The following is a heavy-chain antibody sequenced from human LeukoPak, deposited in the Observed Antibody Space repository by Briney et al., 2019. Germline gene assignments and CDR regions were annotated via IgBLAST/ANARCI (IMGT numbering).Heavy chain of an antibody. J-gene: IGHJ4*02. V-gene: IGHV1-69*06. Sequence: SVKVSCKASGGTSSSYAISWVRQAPGQGLEWMGGIIPIFGTANYTQKFQGRVTITADKSTSTAYMELSSLRSDDTAVYYCARYYYGSGSYYNSLNYWGQGTQVTVSS. D-gene: IGHD3-10*01. CDR3: ARYYYGSGSYYNSLNY. CDR2: IIPIFGTA. CDR1: GGTSSSYA.